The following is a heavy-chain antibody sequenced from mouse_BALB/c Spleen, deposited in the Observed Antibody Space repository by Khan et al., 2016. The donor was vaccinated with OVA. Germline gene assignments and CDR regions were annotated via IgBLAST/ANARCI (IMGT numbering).Heavy chain of an antibody. CDR3: ARGSGNSRFAY. V-gene: IGHV1S137*01. Sequence: QVQLKESGAELVRPGVSVKLSCKGSDYTFTDFAMHWVKQSHAKSLEWIGVISTYYGDATYNQKFKGKATMTVDKSSSTAYMELARLTSDDSAIYYCARGSGNSRFAYWGQGTLVTVSA. CDR2: ISTYYGDA. CDR1: DYTFTDFA. D-gene: IGHD1-3*01. J-gene: IGHJ3*01.